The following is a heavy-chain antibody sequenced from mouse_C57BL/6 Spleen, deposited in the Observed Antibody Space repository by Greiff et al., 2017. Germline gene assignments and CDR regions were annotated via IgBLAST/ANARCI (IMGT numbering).Heavy chain of an antibody. D-gene: IGHD1-1*01. CDR3: AREGGPASDGSSYRYFDV. CDR2: INPGSGGT. Sequence: QVQLQQSGAELVRPGTSVKVSCKASGYAFTNYLIEWVKQRPGQGLEWIGVINPGSGGTTYNEKFKGKATLTAAKSSSPAYMQLSSLTSEDSAVYYCAREGGPASDGSSYRYFDVWGTGTTGTVSS. J-gene: IGHJ1*03. V-gene: IGHV1-54*01. CDR1: GYAFTNYL.